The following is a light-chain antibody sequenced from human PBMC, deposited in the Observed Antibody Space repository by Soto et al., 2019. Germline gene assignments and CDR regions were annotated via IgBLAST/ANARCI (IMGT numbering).Light chain of an antibody. V-gene: IGKV1-33*01. Sequence: DVQMTQSPSSLSASVGDRVTITCQASHDIGTYLNWYQHKPGKAPKLLIFDTSHLATGVPARFSGSGSDTYFTFTITNLQAEDFAASCCQQFDSVPLTFGGGTHVEI. CDR3: QQFDSVPLT. CDR2: DTS. J-gene: IGKJ4*01. CDR1: HDIGTY.